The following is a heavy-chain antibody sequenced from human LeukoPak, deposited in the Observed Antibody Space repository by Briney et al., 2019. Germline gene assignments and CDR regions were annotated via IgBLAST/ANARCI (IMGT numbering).Heavy chain of an antibody. CDR3: ARDRYSDTSRIPFRS. J-gene: IGHJ5*02. Sequence: GESLRLSCAASGFTFSSFWMTWVRLAPGKGLEWVANIKYDGREKYYVDSVKGRFTISRDNARNSIYLQMNSLRVDDTGVYYCARDRYSDTSRIPFRSWGQGILVTVSS. D-gene: IGHD3-22*01. CDR2: IKYDGREK. V-gene: IGHV3-7*01. CDR1: GFTFSSFW.